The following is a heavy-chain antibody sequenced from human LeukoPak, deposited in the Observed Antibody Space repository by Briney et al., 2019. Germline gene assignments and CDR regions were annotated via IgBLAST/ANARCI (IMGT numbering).Heavy chain of an antibody. J-gene: IGHJ1*01. Sequence: PGGSLRLSCATSGFTVSSSYLSWVRQAPGKGLEWVSVIYSDGSTYYADSVKGRFTISRDNSKNTLFLQMNSLRAEDTAVYYCANDIVVVPAAMGGDCSGGSCYSPEYFQHWGQGTLVTVSS. V-gene: IGHV3-66*01. CDR1: GFTVSSSY. CDR3: ANDIVVVPAAMGGDCSGGSCYSPEYFQH. CDR2: IYSDGST. D-gene: IGHD2-2*01.